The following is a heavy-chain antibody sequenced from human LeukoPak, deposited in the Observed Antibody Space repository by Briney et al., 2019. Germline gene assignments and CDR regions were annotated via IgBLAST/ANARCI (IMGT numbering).Heavy chain of an antibody. V-gene: IGHV4-4*07. J-gene: IGHJ4*02. D-gene: IGHD3-16*01. CDR3: ARGGRYSYASFDY. CDR1: GGSISGYY. CDR2: IHTSGST. Sequence: SETLPLTCTVSGGSISGYYWSWIRQPAGKGLEWIGRIHTSGSTNYNPSLKSRVTMSVDTSKNQFSLNLSSLTAADTAVYYCARGGRYSYASFDYWGQGTLVTVSS.